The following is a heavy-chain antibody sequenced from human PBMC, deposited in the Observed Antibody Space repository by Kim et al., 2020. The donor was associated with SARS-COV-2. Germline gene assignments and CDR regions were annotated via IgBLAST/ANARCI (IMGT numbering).Heavy chain of an antibody. D-gene: IGHD6-6*01. Sequence: SLKSRLTISVDTSKNQFSLKLSSVTAADTAVYYCASIWSSSNYYYYYMDVWGKGTTVTVSS. J-gene: IGHJ6*03. V-gene: IGHV4-39*01. CDR3: ASIWSSSNYYYYYMDV.